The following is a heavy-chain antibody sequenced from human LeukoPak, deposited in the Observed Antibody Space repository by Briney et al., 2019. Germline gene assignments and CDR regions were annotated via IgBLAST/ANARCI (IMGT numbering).Heavy chain of an antibody. CDR3: AREDSSGYYRVDAFDI. V-gene: IGHV3-7*01. CDR2: IKQDGSEK. D-gene: IGHD3-22*01. J-gene: IGHJ3*02. Sequence: GGSLRLSCAASGFTFSSYWMSWVRQPPGKGLEWVANIKQDGSEKYYVDSVKGRFTISRDNAKNSLYLQMNSLRAEDTAVYYCAREDSSGYYRVDAFDIWGQGTMVTVSS. CDR1: GFTFSSYW.